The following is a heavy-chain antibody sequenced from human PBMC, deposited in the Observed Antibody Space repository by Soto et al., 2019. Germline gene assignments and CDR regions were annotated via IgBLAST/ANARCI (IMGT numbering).Heavy chain of an antibody. CDR1: GFTFSSYA. Sequence: EVPLLESGGGLVQPGGSLRLSCAASGFTFSSYAMSWVRQAPGKGLEWVSAISGSGGSTYYADSVKGRFTISRDNSKNTLYLQMNSLRAEDTAVYYCANGGPFRTVNHNWGQGTLVTVSS. J-gene: IGHJ4*02. D-gene: IGHD4-17*01. CDR2: ISGSGGST. V-gene: IGHV3-23*01. CDR3: ANGGPFRTVNHN.